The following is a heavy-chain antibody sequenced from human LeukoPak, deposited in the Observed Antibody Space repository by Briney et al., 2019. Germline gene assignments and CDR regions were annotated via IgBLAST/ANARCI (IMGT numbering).Heavy chain of an antibody. Sequence: PGGSLRLSCAASGFTFSTYAMSWVRQAPGKGLEWVSVISGTGGSTNYADSVKGRFTISRDYSKSTLYVQMNSPRVEDTAVYYCARGHNHDTWNPFDYWGQGTLVTVSS. V-gene: IGHV3-23*01. CDR1: GFTFSTYA. CDR3: ARGHNHDTWNPFDY. J-gene: IGHJ4*02. CDR2: ISGTGGST. D-gene: IGHD3-3*01.